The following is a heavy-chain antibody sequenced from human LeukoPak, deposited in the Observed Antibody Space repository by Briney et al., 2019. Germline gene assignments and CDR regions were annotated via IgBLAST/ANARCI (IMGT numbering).Heavy chain of an antibody. CDR1: GYSFTSYW. V-gene: IGHV5-51*01. CDR2: IYPGDSDT. Sequence: GESLKISCKGSGYSFTSYWIGWLRQMPGKGLEWMGIIYPGDSDTRYSPSFQGQVTISADKSISTAYLQWSSLKASDTAMYYCARQMTATYYYDSSGYYSDYWGQGTLVTVSS. D-gene: IGHD3-22*01. CDR3: ARQMTATYYYDSSGYYSDY. J-gene: IGHJ4*02.